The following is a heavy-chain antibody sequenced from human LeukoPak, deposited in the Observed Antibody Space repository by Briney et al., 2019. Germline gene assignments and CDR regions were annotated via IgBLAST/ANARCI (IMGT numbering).Heavy chain of an antibody. CDR1: GGTFSSYA. D-gene: IGHD6-19*01. CDR3: ARGDGAVAKLCGMGV. Sequence: SVKVSCKASGGTFSSYAISWVRQAPGQGLEWMGGIIPIFGTANYAQKFQGRVTITADKSTSTAYMELSSLRSEDTAVYYCARGDGAVAKLCGMGVWGKGTTVTVSS. V-gene: IGHV1-69*06. J-gene: IGHJ6*04. CDR2: IIPIFGTA.